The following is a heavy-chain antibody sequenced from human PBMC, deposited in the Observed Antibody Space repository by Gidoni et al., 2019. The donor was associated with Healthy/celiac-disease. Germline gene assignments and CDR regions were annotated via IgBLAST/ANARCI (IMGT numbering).Heavy chain of an antibody. CDR2: IYSGGST. CDR1: GFTVISNY. J-gene: IGHJ4*02. V-gene: IGHV3-53*01. CDR3: ASNGPSGYNNY. Sequence: EVQLVESGGGLIQPGGSMRLSCAASGFTVISNYMSWVRQAPGKGLEWFSVIYSGGSTYYADSVKGRFTISRDNSKNTLYLQMNSLRAEDTAVYYCASNGPSGYNNYWGQGTLVTVSS. D-gene: IGHD3-22*01.